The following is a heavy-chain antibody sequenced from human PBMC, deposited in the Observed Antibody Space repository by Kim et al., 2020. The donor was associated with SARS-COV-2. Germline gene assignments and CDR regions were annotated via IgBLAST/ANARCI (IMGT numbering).Heavy chain of an antibody. CDR3: ASCYGGRAEIDYFDY. J-gene: IGHJ4*02. D-gene: IGHD4-17*01. Sequence: DSVKGRFTISRDNAKNSLYLQMNSLRDEDTAVYYCASCYGGRAEIDYFDYWGQGTLVTVSS. V-gene: IGHV3-48*02.